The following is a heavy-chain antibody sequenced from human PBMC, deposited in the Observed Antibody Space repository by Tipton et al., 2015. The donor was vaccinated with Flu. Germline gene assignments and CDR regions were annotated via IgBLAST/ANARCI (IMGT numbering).Heavy chain of an antibody. V-gene: IGHV3-33*08. D-gene: IGHD3-9*01. CDR2: IWYDGSNK. Sequence: SLRLSCAASGFTFSSYGMHWVRQAPGKGLEWVAVIWYDGSNKYYADSVKGRFTISRDNSKNTLYLQMNSLKTEDTAVYYCTALPYYDILTGYYSVHVPILWGQGTLVTVSS. CDR3: TALPYYDILTGYYSVHVPIL. CDR1: GFTFSSYG. J-gene: IGHJ4*02.